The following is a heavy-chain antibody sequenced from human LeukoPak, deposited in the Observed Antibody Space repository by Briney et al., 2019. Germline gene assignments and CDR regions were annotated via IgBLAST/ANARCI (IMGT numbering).Heavy chain of an antibody. CDR2: ISAGNGNT. CDR1: GYTFTSYA. Sequence: ASVKVSCKASGYTFTSYAMHWVRQAPGQRLEWMGWISAGNGNTKYSQKFQGRVTITRDTSASTAYMELSSLRSEDTAVYYCARGDGYNFDFDYWGQGTLVTVSS. J-gene: IGHJ4*02. D-gene: IGHD5-24*01. CDR3: ARGDGYNFDFDY. V-gene: IGHV1-3*01.